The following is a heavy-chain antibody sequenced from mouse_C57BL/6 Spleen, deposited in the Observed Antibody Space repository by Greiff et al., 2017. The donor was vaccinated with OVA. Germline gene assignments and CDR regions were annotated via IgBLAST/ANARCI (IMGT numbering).Heavy chain of an antibody. CDR2: IYPGSGST. CDR1: GYTFTSYW. CDR3: ASRSTVVAPYFDY. Sequence: VQLQQPGAELVKPGASVKMSCKASGYTFTSYWITWVKQRPGQGLEWIGDIYPGSGSTNYNEKFKSKATLTVDTSSSTAYMQLSSLTSEDSAVYYCASRSTVVAPYFDYWGQGTTLTVSS. J-gene: IGHJ2*01. V-gene: IGHV1-55*01. D-gene: IGHD1-1*01.